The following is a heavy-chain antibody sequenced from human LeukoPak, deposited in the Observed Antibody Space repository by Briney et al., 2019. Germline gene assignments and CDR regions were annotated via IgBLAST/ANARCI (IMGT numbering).Heavy chain of an antibody. CDR3: AKYMFRGTSCSTCTGAHYYYGMDV. Sequence: GGSLRLSCAASGVTISSYGRRWVRQAPGKGLEWVGDISYDGSNKYYAVSVKGRFTISRDNSKTTLYLQMHSLRAEATAVYYCAKYMFRGTSCSTCTGAHYYYGMDVWGQGTPVTVSS. CDR2: ISYDGSNK. CDR1: GVTISSYG. D-gene: IGHD2-2*01. J-gene: IGHJ6*02. V-gene: IGHV3-30*18.